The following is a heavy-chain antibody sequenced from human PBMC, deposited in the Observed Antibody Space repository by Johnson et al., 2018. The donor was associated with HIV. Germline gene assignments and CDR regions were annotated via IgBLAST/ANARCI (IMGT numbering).Heavy chain of an antibody. J-gene: IGHJ3*02. D-gene: IGHD1-1*01. Sequence: VQLVESGGGVVQPGRSLRLSCAASGFTFSSYAMHWVRQAPGKGLEWVAVISYDGSNKYYADSVKGRFTISRDNSKNTLYLQMNSLRAEDTAVYYCAKDRTGFDAVDIWGQGTMVTVSS. CDR3: AKDRTGFDAVDI. V-gene: IGHV3-30*04. CDR1: GFTFSSYA. CDR2: ISYDGSNK.